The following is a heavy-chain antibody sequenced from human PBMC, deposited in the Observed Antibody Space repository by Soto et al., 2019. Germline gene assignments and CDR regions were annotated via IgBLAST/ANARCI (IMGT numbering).Heavy chain of an antibody. D-gene: IGHD6-19*01. CDR1: GGSISSGGYS. Sequence: SETLSLTCAVSGGSISSGGYSWSWIRQPPGKGLEWIGYIYHSGSTYYNPSLKSRVTISVDTSKNQFSLKLSSVTAADTAVYYCAKDELAVPEAYSYYGMDVWGQGTTVTVSS. V-gene: IGHV4-30-2*01. CDR3: AKDELAVPEAYSYYGMDV. J-gene: IGHJ6*02. CDR2: IYHSGST.